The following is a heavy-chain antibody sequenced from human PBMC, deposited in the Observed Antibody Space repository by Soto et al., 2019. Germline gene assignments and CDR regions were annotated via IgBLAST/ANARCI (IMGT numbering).Heavy chain of an antibody. V-gene: IGHV2-5*02. CDR1: VFSLSTSGVG. J-gene: IGHJ4*02. CDR3: PHKGYGDYPSDN. Sequence: KESGPTLVKPTQTLTLTCTISVFSLSTSGVGVGWVRQPPGKALEWLAVIYWDGTKHYNPSLKSRLTITKDTSKNQVVLTMTNMDPVDTATYYCPHKGYGDYPSDNWGQGTLVTVYS. CDR2: IYWDGTK. D-gene: IGHD4-17*01.